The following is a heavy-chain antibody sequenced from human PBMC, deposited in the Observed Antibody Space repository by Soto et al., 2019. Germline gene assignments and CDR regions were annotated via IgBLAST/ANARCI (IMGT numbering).Heavy chain of an antibody. CDR2: ISYDGSNK. D-gene: IGHD6-19*01. V-gene: IGHV3-30*18. CDR1: GFTFSSYG. CDR3: AKPPPRIAVAVDFPPIYFDY. J-gene: IGHJ4*02. Sequence: QVQLVESGGGVVQPGRSLRLSCAASGFTFSSYGMHWVRQAPGKGLEWVAVISYDGSNKYYADSVKGRFTISRDNSKNTLYLQMNSLRAEDTAVYYCAKPPPRIAVAVDFPPIYFDYWGPGTMVTVSS.